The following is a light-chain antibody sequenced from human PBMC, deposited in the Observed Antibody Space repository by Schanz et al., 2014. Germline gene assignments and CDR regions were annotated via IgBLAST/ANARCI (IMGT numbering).Light chain of an antibody. CDR3: SSYAGSYTWL. CDR1: NTDVGSTYL. CDR2: GGS. Sequence: QSALTQPASVSASPGQSITISCTGTNTDVGSTYLVSWYQQHPGEAPKLLILGGSIRPSGVPDRFSGSRSGNTASLTISGLQADDEADYYCSSYAGSYTWLFGGGTKLTVL. J-gene: IGLJ3*02. V-gene: IGLV2-23*01.